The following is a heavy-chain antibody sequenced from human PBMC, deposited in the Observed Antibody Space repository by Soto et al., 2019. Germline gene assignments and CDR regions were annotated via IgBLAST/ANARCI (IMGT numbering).Heavy chain of an antibody. CDR1: GFTFSSYS. J-gene: IGHJ6*03. Sequence: GGSLRLSCAASGFTFSSYSMNWVRQAPGKGLEWVSSISSSSSYIYYADSVKGRFTISRDNAKYSLYLQMNSLRAEDTAVYYCARWGTITYYYYMDVWGKGTTVTVSS. D-gene: IGHD5-12*01. CDR2: ISSSSSYI. CDR3: ARWGTITYYYYMDV. V-gene: IGHV3-21*01.